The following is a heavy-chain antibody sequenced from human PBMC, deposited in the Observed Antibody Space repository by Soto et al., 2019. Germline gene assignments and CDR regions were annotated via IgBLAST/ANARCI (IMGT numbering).Heavy chain of an antibody. J-gene: IGHJ4*02. CDR3: ARDGVICGSSYCYYDC. V-gene: IGHV3-72*01. CDR1: GFTFSDHY. Sequence: EVQLVESGGGLVQPGGSLRLSCAASGFTFSDHYMDWVRQAPGKGLEWVGRTRNKANSYTTEYAASVKGRFIISRDDSKNSLYLQMNSLKTEDTAVYYCARDGVICGSSYCYYDCWGQGTLVTVSS. CDR2: TRNKANSYTT. D-gene: IGHD2-2*01.